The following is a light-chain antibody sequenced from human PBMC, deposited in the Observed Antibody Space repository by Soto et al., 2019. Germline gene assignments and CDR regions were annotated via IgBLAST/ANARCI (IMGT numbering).Light chain of an antibody. Sequence: QSVLTQPPSASGTPGQTVTISCSVSSSNIGSHSVNWYQQLPGTAPKLIIYKNNQRPSGVPDRFSDSKSGTSASLAISGLQSGDEADYYCAAWDDSLNGPVFGGGTKVTVL. J-gene: IGLJ3*02. CDR2: KNN. CDR1: SSNIGSHS. V-gene: IGLV1-44*01. CDR3: AAWDDSLNGPV.